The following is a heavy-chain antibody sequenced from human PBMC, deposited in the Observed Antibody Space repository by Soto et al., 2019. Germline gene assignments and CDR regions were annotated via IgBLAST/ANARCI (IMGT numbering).Heavy chain of an antibody. CDR2: MNPNSGNT. J-gene: IGHJ6*02. D-gene: IGHD6-13*01. CDR3: ERDIANYYGMDV. Sequence: ASVKVSCKASGYTFTSYDINWVRQATGQGLEWMGWMNPNSGNTGYAQKFQGRVTMTRNTSISTAYMELSSLRSEDTAVYYCERDIANYYGMDVWGQGTTVTVSS. CDR1: GYTFTSYD. V-gene: IGHV1-8*01.